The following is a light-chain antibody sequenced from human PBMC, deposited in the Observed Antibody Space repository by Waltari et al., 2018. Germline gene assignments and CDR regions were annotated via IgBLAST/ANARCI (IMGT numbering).Light chain of an antibody. CDR3: QQYNSWPFT. Sequence: EKVMTQSPATRSVSPGARATPPCRASQSVSNHLAWYQQSPGQAPRLLIDGASPRAAGVPARFSGSGSGTEFTLSIDSLQSEDFALYFCQQYNSWPFTFGPGTQVDIK. CDR2: GAS. V-gene: IGKV3-15*01. CDR1: QSVSNH. J-gene: IGKJ3*01.